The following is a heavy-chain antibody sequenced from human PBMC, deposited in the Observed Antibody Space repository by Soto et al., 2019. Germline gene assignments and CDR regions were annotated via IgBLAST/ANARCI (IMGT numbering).Heavy chain of an antibody. V-gene: IGHV4-59*01. CDR2: IYYSGST. Sequence: KASETLSLTCTVSGGSISSYYWSWIRQPPGKGLEWIGYIYYSGSTNYNPSLKSRVTISVDTSKNQFSLKLSSVTAADTAVYYCARDIGEYSYGRRDNWFDPWGQGTLVTVSS. J-gene: IGHJ5*02. CDR3: ARDIGEYSYGRRDNWFDP. CDR1: GGSISSYY. D-gene: IGHD5-18*01.